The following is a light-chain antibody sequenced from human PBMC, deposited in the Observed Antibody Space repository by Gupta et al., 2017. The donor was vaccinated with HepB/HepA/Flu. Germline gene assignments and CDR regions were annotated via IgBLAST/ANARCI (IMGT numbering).Light chain of an antibody. CDR3: QQRSNWPFT. CDR1: QSVSSY. Sequence: EIVFTQSPATLSLSPGERATLSCRARQSVSSYLAWYQQKPGQAPRLLIYDATNRATGIPARFSGSGSGTEFTLTISSLDPEDFAVYYCQQRSNWPFTFGHGTKVDIK. CDR2: DAT. V-gene: IGKV3-11*01. J-gene: IGKJ3*01.